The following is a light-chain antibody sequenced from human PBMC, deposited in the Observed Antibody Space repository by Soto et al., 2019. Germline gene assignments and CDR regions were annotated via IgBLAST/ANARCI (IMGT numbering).Light chain of an antibody. CDR3: QAWDSSYVV. CDR1: KLGDKY. V-gene: IGLV3-1*01. J-gene: IGLJ2*01. Sequence: SYELTRPPSVSVSPGQTASITCSGDKLGDKYACWYQQKPGQSPVLVIYQDSERPSGIPERFSGSNSGNTATLTISGTQAMDEADYYCQAWDSSYVVFGGGTKLTVL. CDR2: QDS.